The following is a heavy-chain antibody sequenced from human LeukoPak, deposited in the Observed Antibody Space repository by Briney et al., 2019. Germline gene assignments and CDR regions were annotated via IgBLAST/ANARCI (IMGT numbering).Heavy chain of an antibody. J-gene: IGHJ6*02. CDR1: GFTFSSYG. D-gene: IGHD3-3*01. V-gene: IGHV3-30*18. CDR3: AKDRRITIFGVVTKYYYGMDV. Sequence: GGSLRLSCAASGFTFSSYGMHWVRQAPGKGLEWVADISYDGSNKYYADSVKGRFTISRDNSKNTLYLQMNSLRAEDTAVYYCAKDRRITIFGVVTKYYYGMDVWGQGTTVTVSS. CDR2: ISYDGSNK.